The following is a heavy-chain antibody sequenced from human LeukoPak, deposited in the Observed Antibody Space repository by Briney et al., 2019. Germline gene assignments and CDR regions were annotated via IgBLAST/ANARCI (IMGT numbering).Heavy chain of an antibody. V-gene: IGHV4-30-4*01. J-gene: IGHJ4*02. CDR1: GGSISSGDDY. CDR3: ARLVGYYSRGSCYHFDY. D-gene: IGHD2-15*01. CDR2: IYYSGTT. Sequence: PSQTLSLTCTVSGGSISSGDDYWGWIRHPPGKGLEWIGYIYYSGTTYYNPSLKSRASISVDTSKNQFSLKLSSVTAADTALYFCARLVGYYSRGSCYHFDYWGQGSLVTVSS.